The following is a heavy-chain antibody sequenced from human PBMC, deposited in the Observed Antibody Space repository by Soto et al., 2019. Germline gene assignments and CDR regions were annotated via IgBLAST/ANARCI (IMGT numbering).Heavy chain of an antibody. V-gene: IGHV3-21*01. Sequence: EVQLVESGGGLVKPGGSLRLSCAASGSTFTRYSMNWVRQAPGKGLEWVSSISSTTNYIYYADSMKGRFTVSRDNAKNSVYLEMNSLSAEDTALYYCARESEDLTSNFDYWGQGTLVTVSS. CDR2: ISSTTNYI. CDR3: ARESEDLTSNFDY. CDR1: GSTFTRYS. J-gene: IGHJ4*02.